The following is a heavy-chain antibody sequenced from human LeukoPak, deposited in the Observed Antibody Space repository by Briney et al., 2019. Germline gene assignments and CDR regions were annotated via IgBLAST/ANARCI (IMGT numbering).Heavy chain of an antibody. V-gene: IGHV4-59*12. CDR3: ARDFRGGYDFWSGYYTPYYFDY. Sequence: SETLSLTCTVSGGSISSYYWSWIRQPPGKGLEWIGNIYYSGSTYYNPSLKSRVTISVDTSKNHFSLKLSSVTAADTAVYCCARDFRGGYDFWSGYYTPYYFDYWGQGTLVTVSP. D-gene: IGHD3-3*01. CDR1: GGSISSYY. J-gene: IGHJ4*02. CDR2: IYYSGST.